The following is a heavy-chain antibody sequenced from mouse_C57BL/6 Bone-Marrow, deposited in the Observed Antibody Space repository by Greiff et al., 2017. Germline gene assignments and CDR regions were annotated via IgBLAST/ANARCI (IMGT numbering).Heavy chain of an antibody. D-gene: IGHD1-1*01. Sequence: QVQLQESGAELVRPGASVTLSCKASGYTFTDYEMHWVKQTPVHGLEWIGAIDPETGGTAYNQKFKGKAILTADKSSSTAYMELRSLTSEDSAVYYWLIYYYGSSQFVYAMDYWGQGTSVTVSS. CDR2: IDPETGGT. CDR3: LIYYYGSSQFVYAMDY. CDR1: GYTFTDYE. V-gene: IGHV1-15*01. J-gene: IGHJ4*01.